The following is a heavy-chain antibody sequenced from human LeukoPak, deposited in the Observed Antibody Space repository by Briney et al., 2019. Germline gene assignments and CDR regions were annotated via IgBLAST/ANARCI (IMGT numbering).Heavy chain of an antibody. CDR2: IYYSGST. D-gene: IGHD3-22*01. CDR3: ARGGDRSGYYYESYFDY. V-gene: IGHV4-31*03. Sequence: SETLPLTCTVSGGSISSGGYYWSWIRQHPGKGLEWIGYIYYSGSTYYNPSLKSRVTTSVDTSKNQFSLKLSSVTAADTAVYYCARGGDRSGYYYESYFDYWGQGTLVTVSS. J-gene: IGHJ4*02. CDR1: GGSISSGGYY.